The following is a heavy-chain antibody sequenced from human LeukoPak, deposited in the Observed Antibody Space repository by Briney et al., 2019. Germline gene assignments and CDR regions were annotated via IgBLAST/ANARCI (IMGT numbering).Heavy chain of an antibody. V-gene: IGHV3-30*18. CDR1: GFTFSSYG. J-gene: IGHJ4*02. Sequence: GGSLTLSCAASGFTFSSYGMHWVRQAPGKGLEWVAVISYDGSNKYYADSVKGRFTISRDNSKNTLYLQMNSLRAEDTAVYYCAKDFPLGDYWGQGTLVTVSS. CDR2: ISYDGSNK. CDR3: AKDFPLGDY. D-gene: IGHD7-27*01.